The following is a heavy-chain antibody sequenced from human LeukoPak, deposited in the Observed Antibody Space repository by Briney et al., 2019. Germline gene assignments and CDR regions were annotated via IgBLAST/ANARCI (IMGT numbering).Heavy chain of an antibody. Sequence: GGSLGPSCAASGFTVSSSFLIWVRQAPGKGLEWLSILYSDGARTQYADSAKGRFTISRDNSKNTLYLQMNSLRAEDTALYCLARLIFGSYHLFFDDWGLGTLVTVSS. J-gene: IGHJ4*02. CDR1: GFTVSSSF. D-gene: IGHD3-16*02. V-gene: IGHV3-66*01. CDR2: LYSDGART. CDR3: ARLIFGSYHLFFDD.